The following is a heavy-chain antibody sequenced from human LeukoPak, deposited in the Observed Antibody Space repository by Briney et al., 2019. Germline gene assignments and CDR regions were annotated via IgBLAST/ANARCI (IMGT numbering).Heavy chain of an antibody. CDR1: GFTFSDYY. J-gene: IGHJ4*02. Sequence: GGSLRLSCAASGFTFSDYYMSWIRQAPGKGLEWVSYISSSGSTIYYADSVKGRFTISRDNSKNTLYLQMNSLRAEDTAVYYCARDSPESGSGSYNLWGDFDYWGQGTLVTVSS. V-gene: IGHV3-11*04. CDR3: ARDSPESGSGSYNLWGDFDY. CDR2: ISSSGSTI. D-gene: IGHD3-10*01.